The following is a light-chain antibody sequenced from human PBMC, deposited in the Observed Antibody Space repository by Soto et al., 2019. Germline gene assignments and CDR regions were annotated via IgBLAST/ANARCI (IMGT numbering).Light chain of an antibody. J-gene: IGKJ1*01. Sequence: EIVMTQSPATLSMSPGERATLSCRASQSVSSNVAWYQQKAGQAPRLLIYGASIRATDIPARISGSGSGTEFTLTISSLQSEDFALYYCQQYGSSPETFGQGTKVDIK. V-gene: IGKV3D-15*02. CDR1: QSVSSN. CDR2: GAS. CDR3: QQYGSSPET.